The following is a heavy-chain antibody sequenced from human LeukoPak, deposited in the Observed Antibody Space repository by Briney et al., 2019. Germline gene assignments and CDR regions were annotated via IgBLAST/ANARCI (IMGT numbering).Heavy chain of an antibody. D-gene: IGHD3-22*01. J-gene: IGHJ4*02. CDR3: ARKGKSSGYYLVY. V-gene: IGHV1-18*01. CDR2: ISAYNGNT. CDR1: GYTFTSYG. Sequence: ASVKVSCKASGYTFTSYGISWVRQAPGQGLEWMGWISAYNGNTNYAQTLQGRVTMTTATSTSTASMELRRLRSGATAGYYFARKGKSSGYYLVYWGQGTLVTVSS.